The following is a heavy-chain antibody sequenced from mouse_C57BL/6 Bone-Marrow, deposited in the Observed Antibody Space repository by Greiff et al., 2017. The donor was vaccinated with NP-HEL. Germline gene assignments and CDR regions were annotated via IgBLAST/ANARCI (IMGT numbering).Heavy chain of an antibody. J-gene: IGHJ2*01. CDR2: IYPRSGNT. V-gene: IGHV1-81*01. CDR1: GYTFTSYG. Sequence: VNVVESGAELARPGASVKLSCKASGYTFTSYGISWVKQRPGQGLEWIGEIYPRSGNTYYNEKFKGKATLTADKSSSTAYMELRSLTSEDSAVYFCAGDGAATVVATNFDYWGQVTTLTVSS. CDR3: AGDGAATVVATNFDY. D-gene: IGHD1-1*01.